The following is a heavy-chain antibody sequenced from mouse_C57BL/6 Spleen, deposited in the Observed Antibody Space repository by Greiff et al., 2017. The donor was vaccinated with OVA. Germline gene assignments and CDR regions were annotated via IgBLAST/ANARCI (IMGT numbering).Heavy chain of an antibody. CDR2: INPYNGGT. CDR1: GYTFTDYY. CDR3: ARREGSSYLYWYFDV. Sequence: VQLQQSGPVLVKPGASVKMSCKASGYTFTDYYMNWVKQSHGKSLEWIGVINPYNGGTSYNQKFKGKATLTVDKSSSTAYMELNSLTSEDSAVYYCARREGSSYLYWYFDVWGTGTTVTVSS. J-gene: IGHJ1*03. V-gene: IGHV1-19*01. D-gene: IGHD1-1*01.